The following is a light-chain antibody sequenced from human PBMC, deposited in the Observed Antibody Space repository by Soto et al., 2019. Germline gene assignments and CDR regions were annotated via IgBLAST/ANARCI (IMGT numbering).Light chain of an antibody. Sequence: QSVLTQPASVSGSPGPSIAISCTGTSRDVGGYNSVSWYQQHPGKAPKLMIYNVSNRPSGVSDRFSGSKSGNTASLTISGLQAEDEADYYCSSYTSSNTYVFGTGTKVTVL. CDR3: SSYTSSNTYV. CDR1: SRDVGGYNS. J-gene: IGLJ1*01. V-gene: IGLV2-14*03. CDR2: NVS.